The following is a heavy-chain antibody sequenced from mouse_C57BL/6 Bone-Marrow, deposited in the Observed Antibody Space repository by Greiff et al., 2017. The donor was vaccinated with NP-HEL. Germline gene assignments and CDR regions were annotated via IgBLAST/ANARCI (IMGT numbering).Heavy chain of an antibody. CDR3: APNLFAYAMDY. Sequence: QVQLQQSGPELVKPGASVKISCKASGYAFSSSWMNWVKQRPGKGLEWIGRIYPGDGDTNYNGKFKGKATLTADKSSSTAYMQLSSLTSEDAAVCFCAPNLFAYAMDYWGQGTSVTVSS. J-gene: IGHJ4*01. V-gene: IGHV1-82*01. D-gene: IGHD1-1*01. CDR2: IYPGDGDT. CDR1: GYAFSSSW.